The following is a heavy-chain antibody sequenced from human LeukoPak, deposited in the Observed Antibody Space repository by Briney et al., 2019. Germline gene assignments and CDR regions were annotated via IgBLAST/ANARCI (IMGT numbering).Heavy chain of an antibody. CDR2: IYSGGST. V-gene: IGHV3-53*01. CDR1: GFTVSSNY. Sequence: PGGSLRLSCAASGFTVSSNYMSWVRQAPGKGLEWVSVIYSGGSTYYADSVKGRFTISRDNSKNTLYLQMNSLRAEDTAVYYCAKVTINYLPYYWGQGTLVTVSS. CDR3: AKVTINYLPYY. D-gene: IGHD4/OR15-4a*01. J-gene: IGHJ4*02.